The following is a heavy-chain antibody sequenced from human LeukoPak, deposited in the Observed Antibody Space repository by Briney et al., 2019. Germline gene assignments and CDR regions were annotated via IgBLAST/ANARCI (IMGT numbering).Heavy chain of an antibody. Sequence: QPSETLSLTCAVYGGSFSGYYWSWIRQPPGKGLEWIGYIYYSGSTNYNPSLKSRVTISVDTSKNQFSLKLSSVTAADTAVYYCARAHEYYDFWSGYYAYYFDYWGQGTLVTVSS. D-gene: IGHD3-3*01. CDR3: ARAHEYYDFWSGYYAYYFDY. CDR2: IYYSGST. V-gene: IGHV4-59*12. CDR1: GGSFSGYY. J-gene: IGHJ4*02.